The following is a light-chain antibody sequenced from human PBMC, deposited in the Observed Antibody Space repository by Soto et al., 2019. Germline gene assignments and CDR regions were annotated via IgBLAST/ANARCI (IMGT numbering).Light chain of an antibody. CDR2: AAS. CDR3: LQDHDYPWT. CDR1: QDIGND. V-gene: IGKV1-6*02. Sequence: IQMTQSPSSLSVSVTDRVTITCRASQDIGNDLGWYQQRPGEAPELLLYAASTLRSGVPSRFSGSGSGTQFTLTINTLQPEDSATYFCLQDHDYPWTFGHVTNVEV. J-gene: IGKJ1*01.